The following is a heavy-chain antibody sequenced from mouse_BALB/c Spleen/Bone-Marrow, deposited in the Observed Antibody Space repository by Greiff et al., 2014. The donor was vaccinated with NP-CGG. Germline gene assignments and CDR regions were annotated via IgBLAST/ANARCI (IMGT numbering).Heavy chain of an antibody. CDR1: GFNIKDTY. CDR2: IDPANGNT. V-gene: IGHV14-3*02. Sequence: VQLQQSGAELVKPGASVKLSCTASGFNIKDTYMHWVKQRPEQGLEWIGRIDPANGNTKYDPKFQGKATIKADTSSNTAYLQLSSLTSEDTAVYYCARWEYYAMDYWGQGTSVTVSP. CDR3: ARWEYYAMDY. D-gene: IGHD4-1*01. J-gene: IGHJ4*01.